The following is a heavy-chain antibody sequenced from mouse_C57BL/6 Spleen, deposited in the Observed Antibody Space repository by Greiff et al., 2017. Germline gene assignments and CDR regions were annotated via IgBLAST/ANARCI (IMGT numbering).Heavy chain of an antibody. CDR2: IWGDGST. D-gene: IGHD2-14*01. V-gene: IGHV2-3*01. CDR1: GFSLTSYG. J-gene: IGHJ2*01. Sequence: VQLQQSGPGLVAPSPSLSITCTVSGFSLTSYGVSWVRQPPGKGLEWLGVIWGDGSTNYHSALISRLSISTDKSKSQVFIKLNSQQTDDTATYYCAKERYNYLDYWGKGTTLTVSS. CDR3: AKERYNYLDY.